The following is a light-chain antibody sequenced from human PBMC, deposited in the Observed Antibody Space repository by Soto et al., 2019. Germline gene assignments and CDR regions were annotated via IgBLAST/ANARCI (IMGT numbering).Light chain of an antibody. Sequence: DIVLTQSPGTLSLSPGERATLSCRASQSVTNSFLAWYQQKPGQAPRLLIYGASSRATGIPDRFSGSGSGTDFTLTISGLEPEDFAMYYCQQYGSSPRTFGQGTKVDVK. CDR2: GAS. V-gene: IGKV3-20*01. J-gene: IGKJ1*01. CDR1: QSVTNSF. CDR3: QQYGSSPRT.